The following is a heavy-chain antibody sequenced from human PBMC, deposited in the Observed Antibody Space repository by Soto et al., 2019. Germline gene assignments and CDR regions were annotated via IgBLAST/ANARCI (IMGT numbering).Heavy chain of an antibody. CDR3: ARGYSSSWYWFDP. Sequence: SVKVSCTASGGTFSSYAISWVRQAPGQGLEWMGGIIPIFGTANYAQKFQGRVTITADKSTSTAYMELSSLRSEDTAVYYCARGYSSSWYWFDPWGQGTLVTVS. CDR1: GGTFSSYA. CDR2: IIPIFGTA. D-gene: IGHD6-13*01. V-gene: IGHV1-69*06. J-gene: IGHJ5*02.